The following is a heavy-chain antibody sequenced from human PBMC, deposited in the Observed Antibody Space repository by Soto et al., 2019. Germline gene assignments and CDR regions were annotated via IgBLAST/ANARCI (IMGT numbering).Heavy chain of an antibody. Sequence: EVQLVESGGGLEQPGGSLRLSCAGSGFTFSTYGINWVRQAPGKGLEWVSYISSGSGAIYYADSVKGRFTISRDNAKNSLYLQMNSLRAEDTAVYHCARVRSYYGMDFWGQGTTVTVSS. CDR1: GFTFSTYG. CDR2: ISSGSGAI. J-gene: IGHJ6*02. D-gene: IGHD3-10*01. V-gene: IGHV3-48*01. CDR3: ARVRSYYGMDF.